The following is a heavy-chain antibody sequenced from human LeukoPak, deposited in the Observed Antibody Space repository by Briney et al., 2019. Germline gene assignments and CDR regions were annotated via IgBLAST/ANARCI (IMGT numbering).Heavy chain of an antibody. J-gene: IGHJ3*02. CDR3: AKDQVGATTLDAFDI. Sequence: PAGSLRLSCAASGFTFSSYAMSWVRQAPGKGLEWVSAISGSGGSTYYADSVKGRFTISRDNSKNTLYLQVNSLRAEDTAVYYCAKDQVGATTLDAFDIWGQGTMVTVSS. CDR1: GFTFSSYA. CDR2: ISGSGGST. D-gene: IGHD1-26*01. V-gene: IGHV3-23*01.